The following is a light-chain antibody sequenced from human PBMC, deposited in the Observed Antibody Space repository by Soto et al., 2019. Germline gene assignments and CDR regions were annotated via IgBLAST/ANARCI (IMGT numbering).Light chain of an antibody. CDR2: DAS. CDR3: HHYNSYPYA. V-gene: IGKV1-5*01. J-gene: IGKJ2*01. Sequence: DIQMTQSPSTLSASVGDRVTITCRASQSISSWLAWYQQKPGKAPKLLIYDASSLESGVPSWFSGSGSGTEYSRTISSLQPDDFASYDGHHYNSYPYAVGQETKLEIK. CDR1: QSISSW.